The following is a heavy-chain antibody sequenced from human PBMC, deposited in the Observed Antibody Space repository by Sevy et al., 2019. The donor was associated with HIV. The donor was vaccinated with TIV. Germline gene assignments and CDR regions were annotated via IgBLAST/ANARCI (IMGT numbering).Heavy chain of an antibody. J-gene: IGHJ4*02. CDR2: ISYDGENK. D-gene: IGHD2-8*02. CDR3: AKGTPLTDHQDFDF. V-gene: IGHV3-30*18. Sequence: GGSLRLSCAGSGFSFSNYGMHWVRQAPGKGLEWVASISYDGENKYYEDSVKGQFTISRDNSKNTVDLQVNSLRADDTAVYYCAKGTPLTDHQDFDFWGQGTLVTVSS. CDR1: GFSFSNYG.